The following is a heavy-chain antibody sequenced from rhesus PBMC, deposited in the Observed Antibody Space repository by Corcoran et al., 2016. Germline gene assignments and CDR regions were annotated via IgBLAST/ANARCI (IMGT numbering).Heavy chain of an antibody. CDR1: GGSISGYYY. CDR2: IYGNGATT. Sequence: QVQLQELGPGLVKPSETLSLTCTVPGGSISGYYYWSWIRKPPGKGLEWIGNIYGNGATTYHNPSLKSRVTISRDTSKNQFSLNLISVTAADTAVYYCRQDDSGYYGLDSWGQGVVVTVSS. V-gene: IGHV4-143*01. D-gene: IGHD3-28*01. J-gene: IGHJ6*01. CDR3: RQDDSGYYGLDS.